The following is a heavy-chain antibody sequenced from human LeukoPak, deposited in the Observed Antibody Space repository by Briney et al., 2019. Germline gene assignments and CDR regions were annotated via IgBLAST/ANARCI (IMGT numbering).Heavy chain of an antibody. J-gene: IGHJ4*02. CDR2: INSDGSST. D-gene: IGHD6-19*01. V-gene: IGHV3-74*01. Sequence: GGSLRLSCAASGFTFSSYWMHWVRQAPGKGLVWVSRINSDGSSTSYADSVKGRFTISRHNAKNTLYLQMNSLRAEDTAVYYGARDLPYPQLADTRVYWGQGTLVTVSS. CDR3: ARDLPYPQLADTRVY. CDR1: GFTFSSYW.